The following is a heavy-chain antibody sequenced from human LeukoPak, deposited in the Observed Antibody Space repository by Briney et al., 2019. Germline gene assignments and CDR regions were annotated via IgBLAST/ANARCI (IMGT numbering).Heavy chain of an antibody. CDR1: GFTFSTSA. CDR2: ISYDGKKK. CDR3: ARGMTNPFDY. D-gene: IGHD4-11*01. V-gene: IGHV3-30*14. Sequence: GGSLRLSCAASGFTFSTSAMHWVRQAPGKGLEWVAVISYDGKKKNYPDSVKGRFTISRHNSENTLYLQMNSLRAEDTAVYYCARGMTNPFDYWGQGTLVTVSS. J-gene: IGHJ4*02.